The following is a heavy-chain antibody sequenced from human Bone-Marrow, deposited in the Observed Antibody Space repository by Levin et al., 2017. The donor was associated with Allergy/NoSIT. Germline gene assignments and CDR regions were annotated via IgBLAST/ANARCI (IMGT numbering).Heavy chain of an antibody. D-gene: IGHD2-15*01. Sequence: KISCKASGGTFSSYAISWVRQAPGQGLEWMGGIIPIFGTANYAQKFQGRVTITADESTSTAYMELSSLRSEDTAVYYCAKTLGYCSGGSCYPDAFDIWGQGTMVTVSS. CDR2: IIPIFGTA. CDR3: AKTLGYCSGGSCYPDAFDI. V-gene: IGHV1-69*01. CDR1: GGTFSSYA. J-gene: IGHJ3*02.